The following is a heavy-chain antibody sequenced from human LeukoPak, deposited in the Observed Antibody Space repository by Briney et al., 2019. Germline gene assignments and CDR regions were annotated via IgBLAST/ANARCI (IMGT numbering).Heavy chain of an antibody. J-gene: IGHJ4*02. CDR1: LFTVSGHY. D-gene: IGHD3-22*01. Sequence: GGSLRLSCAVSLFTVSGHYMSWVRQAPGRGLEWVSVMYSGGSTYYADSVKGRFTISRDNPKNTLYLQMHSLRAEDTAVYYCARSNYYDSRRFDSWGQGTLVTVSS. CDR2: MYSGGST. V-gene: IGHV3-53*01. CDR3: ARSNYYDSRRFDS.